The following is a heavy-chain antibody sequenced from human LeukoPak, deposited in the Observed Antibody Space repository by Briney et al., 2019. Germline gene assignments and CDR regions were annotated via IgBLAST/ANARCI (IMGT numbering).Heavy chain of an antibody. J-gene: IGHJ2*01. CDR3: ATEIAVAGADPNWYFDL. Sequence: ATVKVSCKASGYTFTGYYMHWVRQAPGQGLEWMGWINPNSGGTNYAQKFQGWVTMTRDTSISTAYMELSRLRSDDTAVYYCATEIAVAGADPNWYFDLWGRGTLVTVSS. D-gene: IGHD6-19*01. CDR1: GYTFTGYY. V-gene: IGHV1-2*04. CDR2: INPNSGGT.